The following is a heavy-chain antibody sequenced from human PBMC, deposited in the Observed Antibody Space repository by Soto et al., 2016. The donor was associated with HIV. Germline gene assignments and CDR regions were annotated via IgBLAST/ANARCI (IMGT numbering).Heavy chain of an antibody. J-gene: IGHJ3*01. CDR2: IVIGSGSG. CDR3: VAAGNYYDGSGPPAFHV. V-gene: IGHV1-58*02. Sequence: QMQLVQSGPEVKKPGTSVKVSCKTSGFTFSSSAIQWVRQARGQPLEWIGWIVIGSGSGNSAQKFLGRVIFTRDMSTDTAHMELRSLRSDDTAVYYCVAAGNYYDGSGPPAFHVWGQGTMVTVSS. CDR1: GFTFSSSA. D-gene: IGHD3-3*01.